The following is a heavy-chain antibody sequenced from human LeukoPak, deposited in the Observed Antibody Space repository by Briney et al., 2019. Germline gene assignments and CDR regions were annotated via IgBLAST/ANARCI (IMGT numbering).Heavy chain of an antibody. V-gene: IGHV3-15*01. D-gene: IGHD1-26*01. J-gene: IGHJ4*02. CDR1: GFTFSNAW. Sequence: GGSLRLSCAASGFTFSNAWMSWVRQAPGKGLEWVGRIKSKTDGGTTDYAAPVKGRFTISRDDSKSTLYLQMNSLKTEDTAVYYCTTGLLTTWELLRSSSRYFDYWGQGTLVTVSS. CDR3: TTGLLTTWELLRSSSRYFDY. CDR2: IKSKTDGGTT.